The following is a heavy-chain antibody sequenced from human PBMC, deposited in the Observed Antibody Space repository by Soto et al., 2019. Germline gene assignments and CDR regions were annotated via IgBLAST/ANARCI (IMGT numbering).Heavy chain of an antibody. D-gene: IGHD2-8*01. V-gene: IGHV1-18*01. CDR3: ARVRGYCTNGVCYTNHFDY. J-gene: IGHJ4*02. CDR2: ISAYNGNT. Sequence: ASVKVSCKASGYTFTSYGISWVRQAPGQGLERMGWISAYNGNTNYAQKLQGRVTMTTDTSTSTAYMELRSLRSDDTAVYYCARVRGYCTNGVCYTNHFDYWGQGTLVTVSS. CDR1: GYTFTSYG.